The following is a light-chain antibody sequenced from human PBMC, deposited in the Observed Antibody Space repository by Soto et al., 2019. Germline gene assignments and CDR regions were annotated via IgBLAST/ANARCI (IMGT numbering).Light chain of an antibody. CDR1: QTISNT. J-gene: IGKJ4*01. CDR3: QYYNNWLAT. V-gene: IGKV3-15*01. CDR2: AAS. Sequence: VMTQSPATLAVSPGSEFSRVCRANQTISNTLAWYQQKPGQAPRLLIDAASTRATGVSARFSGSGAGTEFTLTISSLQSEDFTIYYCQYYNNWLATFGGGTKVEIK.